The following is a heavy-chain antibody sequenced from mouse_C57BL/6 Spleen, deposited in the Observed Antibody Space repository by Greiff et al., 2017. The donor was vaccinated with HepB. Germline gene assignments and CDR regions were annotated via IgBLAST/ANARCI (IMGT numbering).Heavy chain of an antibody. J-gene: IGHJ1*03. D-gene: IGHD1-1*01. CDR2: IDPSDSET. Sequence: VQLQQPGAELVRPGSSVKLSCKASGYTFTSYWMHWVKQRPIQGLEWIGNIDPSDSETHYNQKFKDKATLTVDKSSSTAYMQLSSLTSEDSAVYYCAREDGSSWYFDVWGTGTTVTVSS. CDR1: GYTFTSYW. CDR3: AREDGSSWYFDV. V-gene: IGHV1-52*01.